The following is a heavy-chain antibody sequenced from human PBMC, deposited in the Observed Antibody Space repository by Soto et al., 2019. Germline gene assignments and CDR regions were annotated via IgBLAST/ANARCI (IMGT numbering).Heavy chain of an antibody. D-gene: IGHD2-15*01. V-gene: IGHV3-7*04. CDR2: IKQDGSEK. CDR1: GFTFSSYW. Sequence: PGGSLRLSCAASGFTFSSYWMSWVRQAPGKGLEWVANIKQDGSEKYYVDSVKGRFTISRDNAKNSLYLQMNSLRAEDTAVYYCARDIVVVVAARHYYYYGMDVWGQGTTVTV. CDR3: ARDIVVVVAARHYYYYGMDV. J-gene: IGHJ6*02.